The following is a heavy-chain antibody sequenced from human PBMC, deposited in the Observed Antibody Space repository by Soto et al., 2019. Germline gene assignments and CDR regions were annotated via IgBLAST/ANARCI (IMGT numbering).Heavy chain of an antibody. V-gene: IGHV3-66*01. CDR1: GFTVSSNY. Sequence: GGSLRLSCAASGFTVSSNYMSWVRQAPGKGLEWVSVIYSGGSTYYADSVKGRFTISRDNSKNTLYLQMNSLRAEDTAVYYCARSKAYCGGDCYLGPEYFQHWGQGT. CDR3: ARSKAYCGGDCYLGPEYFQH. J-gene: IGHJ1*01. CDR2: IYSGGST. D-gene: IGHD2-21*02.